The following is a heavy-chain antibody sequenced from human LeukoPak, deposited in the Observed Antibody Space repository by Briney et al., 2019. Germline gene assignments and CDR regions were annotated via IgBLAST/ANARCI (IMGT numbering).Heavy chain of an antibody. CDR2: IYPGDSDT. D-gene: IGHD3-10*01. CDR3: ARHALHRGLDY. CDR1: GYSFPNKW. J-gene: IGHJ4*02. Sequence: GESLKISCKGSGYSFPNKWIGWVRQLPGKGLEWIGIIYPGDSDTRFGPSFQGQVAISADKSINTAYLQWSTLKASDTAMYYCARHALHRGLDYWGQGTLVTVSS. V-gene: IGHV5-51*01.